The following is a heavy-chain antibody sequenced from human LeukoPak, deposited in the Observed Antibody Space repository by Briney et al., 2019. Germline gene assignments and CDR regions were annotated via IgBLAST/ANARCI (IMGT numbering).Heavy chain of an antibody. CDR3: TRSAVVLPYYFDY. Sequence: ASVKVSCKVSGYIFTELSMHWVRQAPGKGLEWMGSFEPENGETLYAQEFQGRVTLTEDTSADTAYMELISLRSEDTAVYYCTRSAVVLPYYFDYWGQGTLVTVSS. CDR2: FEPENGET. J-gene: IGHJ4*02. V-gene: IGHV1-24*01. CDR1: GYIFTELS. D-gene: IGHD3-22*01.